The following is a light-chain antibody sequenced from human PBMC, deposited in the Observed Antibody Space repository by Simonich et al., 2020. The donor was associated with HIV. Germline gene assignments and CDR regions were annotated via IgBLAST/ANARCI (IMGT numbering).Light chain of an antibody. CDR3: CSYAGSYTWV. CDR1: SSDVGGHNS. J-gene: IGLJ3*02. V-gene: IGLV2-11*01. CDR2: DVT. Sequence: QSALTQRRSVSGSPGQSVTISCTGTSSDVGGHNSVSWYQQHPGKAPKLMIYDVTKRPSGVPDRCSGSKSGNTASLTISGLQAEDEADYYCCSYAGSYTWVFGGGTKLTVL.